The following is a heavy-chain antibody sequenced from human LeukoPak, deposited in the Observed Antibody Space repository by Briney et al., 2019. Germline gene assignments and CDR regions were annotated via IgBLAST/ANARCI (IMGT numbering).Heavy chain of an antibody. Sequence: GASVKVSCKASGYTFTSSGITWVRQAPGQGLEWMGWISAYNGNTNYAQKLQGRVTMTTDTSTSTAYMELRSLRSDDTAVYYCARGANDYGDYGNYYFDYWGQGTLVTVSS. D-gene: IGHD4-17*01. CDR2: ISAYNGNT. CDR1: GYTFTSSG. CDR3: ARGANDYGDYGNYYFDY. V-gene: IGHV1-18*01. J-gene: IGHJ4*02.